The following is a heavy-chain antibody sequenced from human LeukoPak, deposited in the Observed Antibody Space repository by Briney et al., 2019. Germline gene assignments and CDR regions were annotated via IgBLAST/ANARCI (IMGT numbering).Heavy chain of an antibody. Sequence: ASVKVSCKASGYTFTSYGISWVRQAPGQGLEWMGWISAYIGNTNYAQKLQGRVTMTTDTSTSTAYMELRSLRSDDTAVYYCARALYYYYYMDVWGKGTTVTVSS. CDR1: GYTFTSYG. CDR2: ISAYIGNT. V-gene: IGHV1-18*01. J-gene: IGHJ6*03. CDR3: ARALYYYYYMDV.